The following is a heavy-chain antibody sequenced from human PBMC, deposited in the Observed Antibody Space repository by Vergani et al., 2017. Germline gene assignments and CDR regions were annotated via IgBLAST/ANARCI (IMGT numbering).Heavy chain of an antibody. D-gene: IGHD2-2*01. Sequence: EVQLVESGGGLVQPGRSLRLSCAASGFTFDDYAMHWVRQAPGKGLEWVSGISWNSGSIGYADSVKGRFTISRDNAKNSLYLQMNSLRAEDTALYYCAKDGGYCSSTSCREGSFDYWGQGTLVTVSS. CDR3: AKDGGYCSSTSCREGSFDY. CDR2: ISWNSGSI. V-gene: IGHV3-9*01. J-gene: IGHJ4*02. CDR1: GFTFDDYA.